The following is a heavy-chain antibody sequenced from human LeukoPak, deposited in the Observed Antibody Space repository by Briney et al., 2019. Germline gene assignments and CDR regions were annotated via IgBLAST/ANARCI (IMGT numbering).Heavy chain of an antibody. J-gene: IGHJ4*02. D-gene: IGHD3-22*01. CDR2: INTNTGNP. Sequence: GASVKVSCKASGYIFTSCAMNWVRQAPGQGLEWMGWINTNTGNPTYAQDFTGRFVFSLDTSDSTAYLQISSLKAEDTAVYYCARAAHDSGGYLRYYFDYWGQGTLVTVSS. CDR3: ARAAHDSGGYLRYYFDY. CDR1: GYIFTSCA. V-gene: IGHV7-4-1*02.